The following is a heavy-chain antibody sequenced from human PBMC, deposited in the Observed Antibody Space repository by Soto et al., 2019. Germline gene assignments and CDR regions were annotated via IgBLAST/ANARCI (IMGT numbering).Heavy chain of an antibody. Sequence: QVQLVQSGAEVKKPGASVKVSCKASGYTFTSYDINWVRQATGQGLEWMGWMNPNSGNTGYAQKFQGRVTMTRNTXIXXAYMELSSLRSEDTAVYYCARAYSTPDYYYYGMDVWGQGTTVTVSS. CDR1: GYTFTSYD. CDR2: MNPNSGNT. J-gene: IGHJ6*02. V-gene: IGHV1-8*01. CDR3: ARAYSTPDYYYYGMDV. D-gene: IGHD5-18*01.